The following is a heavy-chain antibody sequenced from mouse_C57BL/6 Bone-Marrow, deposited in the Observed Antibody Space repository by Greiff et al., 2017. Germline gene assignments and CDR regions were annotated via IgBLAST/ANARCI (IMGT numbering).Heavy chain of an antibody. Sequence: VKLQESGAELARPGASVKLSCKASGYTFTSYGISWVKQRTGQGLEWIGEIYPRSGNTYYNEKFKGKATLTADESSSTAYMELRSLTSEDSAVYFCARPAQATPFAYWGQGTLVTVSA. J-gene: IGHJ3*01. CDR1: GYTFTSYG. V-gene: IGHV1-81*01. CDR3: ARPAQATPFAY. CDR2: IYPRSGNT. D-gene: IGHD3-2*02.